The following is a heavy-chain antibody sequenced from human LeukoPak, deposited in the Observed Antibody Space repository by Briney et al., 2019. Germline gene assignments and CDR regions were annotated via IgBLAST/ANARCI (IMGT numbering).Heavy chain of an antibody. V-gene: IGHV4-59*01. Sequence: PSETLSLTCTVSGGSISSYYWSWIRQPRGKGLEWIGYIYYSGSTNYNPSLKSRVTISVDTSKNQFSLKLSSVTAADTAVYYCAREVRYSYGPYYYYYYMDVWGKGTTVTVSS. CDR1: GGSISSYY. J-gene: IGHJ6*03. CDR2: IYYSGST. CDR3: AREVRYSYGPYYYYYYMDV. D-gene: IGHD5-18*01.